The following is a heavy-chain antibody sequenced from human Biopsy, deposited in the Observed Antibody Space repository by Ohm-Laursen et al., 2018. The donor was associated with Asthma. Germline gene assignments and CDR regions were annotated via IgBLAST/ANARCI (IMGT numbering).Heavy chain of an antibody. CDR2: IMTVFGTT. CDR3: ARCQVGHSSGWSLLLKKIYYSGMDV. D-gene: IGHD6-19*01. CDR1: GGTFSNFA. Sequence: VSSVKVSCKAPGGTFSNFAISWVRQAPGQGLEWLGGIMTVFGTTNYAQKFQGRVTITADESTSTAYMEVTSLRSEDTAIYYCARCQVGHSSGWSLLLKKIYYSGMDVWGQGTAVTVSS. J-gene: IGHJ6*02. V-gene: IGHV1-69*01.